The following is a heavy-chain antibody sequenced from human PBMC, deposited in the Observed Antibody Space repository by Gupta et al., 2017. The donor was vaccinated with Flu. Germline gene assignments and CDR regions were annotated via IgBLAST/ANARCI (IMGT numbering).Heavy chain of an antibody. J-gene: IGHJ4*02. CDR1: GVTFSTYA. Sequence: QVQLVQSGAELKKPGSSVKVSCKPFGVTFSTYALNWVRQAPGQGLEWMGGIIPVFGPTNYAQKFQGRVTFTADDSTSTAYMELSSLTSDDTAVYYCARKGGGHFRGGDCYSFDFWGQGTLVTVSS. D-gene: IGHD2-21*02. V-gene: IGHV1-69*01. CDR2: IIPVFGPT. CDR3: ARKGGGHFRGGDCYSFDF.